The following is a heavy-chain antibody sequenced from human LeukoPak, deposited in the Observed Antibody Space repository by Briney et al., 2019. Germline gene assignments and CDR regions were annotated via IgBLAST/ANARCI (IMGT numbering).Heavy chain of an antibody. CDR3: ARGLSHRGYSGYDGY. Sequence: ASVKVSCNASGYTFTSYAMNWVRQAPGQGLEWMGWINTNTGNPTYAQGFTGRFVFSLDTSVSTAYLQISSLKAEDTAVYYCARGLSHRGYSGYDGYWGQGTLVTVSS. J-gene: IGHJ4*02. D-gene: IGHD5-12*01. CDR1: GYTFTSYA. CDR2: INTNTGNP. V-gene: IGHV7-4-1*02.